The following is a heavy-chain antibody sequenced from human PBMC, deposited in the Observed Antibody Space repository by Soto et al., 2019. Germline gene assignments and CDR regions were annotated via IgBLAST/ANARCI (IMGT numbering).Heavy chain of an antibody. J-gene: IGHJ5*02. CDR1: GAALNSGNYC. CDR2: IYVTGAV. V-gene: IGHV4-31*03. CDR3: ARLRIATNNYKWFDP. Sequence: SETLSLTCSVSGAALNSGNYCWSWIRQVPGKGLEWIGHIYVTGAVDYNPSLRDRITISQDTSERQFSLNLRLVTAADTAVYYCARLRIATNNYKWFDPWGQGTLVTVSS. D-gene: IGHD2-21*01.